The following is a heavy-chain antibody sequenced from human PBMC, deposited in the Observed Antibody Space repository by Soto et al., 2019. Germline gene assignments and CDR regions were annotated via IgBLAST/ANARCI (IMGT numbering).Heavy chain of an antibody. D-gene: IGHD2-21*02. J-gene: IGHJ6*02. CDR1: GGSISSYY. CDR3: ARDLWGYCGADCYPLDV. CDR2: MYNTGST. V-gene: IGHV4-59*01. Sequence: ETLSLTCTVSGGSISSYYCSWIRQPPGKGLEWIGYMYNTGSTIYNPSLKRRVTISVDTSKNQFSLKLNSVTAADTAVYYCARDLWGYCGADCYPLDVWGQGTTVTVS.